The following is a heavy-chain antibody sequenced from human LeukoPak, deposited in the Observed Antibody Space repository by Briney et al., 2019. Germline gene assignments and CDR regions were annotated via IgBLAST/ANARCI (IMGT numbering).Heavy chain of an antibody. J-gene: IGHJ3*02. V-gene: IGHV3-74*01. Sequence: GGSLRLSCAASGFAFSSYWMHWVRQAPGKGLVWVSRINSDGSSTSYADSVKGRFTISRDNAKNTLYLQMNSLRAEDTAVYYCARATTRFGEQKRDAFDIWGQGTMVTVSS. CDR2: INSDGSST. CDR1: GFAFSSYW. CDR3: ARATTRFGEQKRDAFDI. D-gene: IGHD3-10*01.